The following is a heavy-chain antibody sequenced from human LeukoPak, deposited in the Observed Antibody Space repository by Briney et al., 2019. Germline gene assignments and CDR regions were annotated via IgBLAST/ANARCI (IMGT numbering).Heavy chain of an antibody. J-gene: IGHJ4*02. CDR2: ISWNSGSI. CDR1: GFTFDDYA. D-gene: IGHD4-4*01. V-gene: IGHV3-9*01. Sequence: GRSLRLSCAASGFTFDDYAMHWVRQAPGKGLEWVSGISWNSGSIGYADSVKGRFTISRDNAKNSLYLQMNSLRAEDTALYYCAKDRRPFFDYSETDYWGQGTLVTVSS. CDR3: AKDRRPFFDYSETDY.